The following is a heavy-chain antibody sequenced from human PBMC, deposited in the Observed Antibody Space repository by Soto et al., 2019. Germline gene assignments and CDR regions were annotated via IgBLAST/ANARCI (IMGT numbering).Heavy chain of an antibody. D-gene: IGHD6-13*01. J-gene: IGHJ4*02. CDR3: ARDGRYSSSWYRIFDY. V-gene: IGHV4-4*02. CDR2: IYHSGST. CDR1: SGSISSSNW. Sequence: PSETLSLTCAVSSGSISSSNWWSWVRQPPGKGLEWIGEIYHSGSTNYNPSLKSRVTISVDKSKNQFSLKLSSVTAADTAVYYCARDGRYSSSWYRIFDYWGQGTLVTVSS.